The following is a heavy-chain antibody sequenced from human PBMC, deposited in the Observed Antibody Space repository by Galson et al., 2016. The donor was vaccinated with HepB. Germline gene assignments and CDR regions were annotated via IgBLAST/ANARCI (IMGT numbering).Heavy chain of an antibody. CDR3: ARNEGDGDYFEY. D-gene: IGHD3-16*01. CDR2: VSYGGST. CDR1: GGSMRSYY. V-gene: IGHV4-59*01. J-gene: IGHJ4*02. Sequence: SETLSLTCTVSGGSMRSYYWSWIRQPPGKKLEWIGYVSYGGSTKYNPSLESRVTISVDKSKNQFSLKLISVTAADSAVYYCARNEGDGDYFEYWGQGILVAVS.